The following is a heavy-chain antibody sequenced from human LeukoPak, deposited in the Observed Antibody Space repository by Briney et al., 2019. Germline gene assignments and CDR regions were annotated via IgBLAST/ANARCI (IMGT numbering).Heavy chain of an antibody. J-gene: IGHJ6*02. D-gene: IGHD6-6*01. Sequence: SVKVSCTASGGTFSSYGISWVRQAPGQGLEWMGGIIPIFGTANYAQKFRGRVTITADESTSAAYMELSSLRSEDTAVYYCARLDEYSSSSRYYGMDVWGQGTTVTVSS. CDR3: ARLDEYSSSSRYYGMDV. CDR2: IIPIFGTA. V-gene: IGHV1-69*01. CDR1: GGTFSSYG.